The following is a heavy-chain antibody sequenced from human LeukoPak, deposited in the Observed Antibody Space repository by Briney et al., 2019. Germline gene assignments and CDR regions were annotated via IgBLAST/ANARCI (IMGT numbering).Heavy chain of an antibody. CDR2: TYYMSKWYN. J-gene: IGHJ5*01. CDR1: GDSVSSNSAA. CDR3: VRGLIAVAGGNWFDS. D-gene: IGHD6-19*01. Sequence: SQTLSLTCVLSGDSVSSNSAAWNWIRQSPSRGLEWLGRTYYMSKWYNDYAVFVKGRITINPDTPKNQFSLQLNSVTPADTAVYYCVRGLIAVAGGNWFDSWGQGTLVTVSS. V-gene: IGHV6-1*01.